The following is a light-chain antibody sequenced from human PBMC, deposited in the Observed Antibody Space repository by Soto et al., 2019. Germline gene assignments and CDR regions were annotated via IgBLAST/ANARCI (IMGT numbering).Light chain of an antibody. CDR1: QSISSW. V-gene: IGKV1-5*03. Sequence: DIEMTQSPATLSASVGDRVTITCRASQSISSWLAWYQQKRGKAPKLLIYKSSSLASGAPSIFSGSGSATYFTLTISILQPEYFATYYCQHLDSYPRTFGPGTKVDIK. J-gene: IGKJ3*01. CDR2: KSS. CDR3: QHLDSYPRT.